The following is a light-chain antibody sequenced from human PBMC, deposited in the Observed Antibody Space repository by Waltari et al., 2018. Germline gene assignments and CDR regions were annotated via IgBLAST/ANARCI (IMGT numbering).Light chain of an antibody. CDR3: AAWDDSLDVVV. J-gene: IGLJ2*01. CDR2: RDD. CDR1: SSNIGNTY. Sequence: QSMLTQPPSASATPGQRVTISCSGASSNIGNTYVYWYQQIPGTAPKLLLYRDDQRPSEVPDRFSGSKSGTSAFLAISGLRSEDEADYHCAAWDDSLDVVVFGGGTKLTVL. V-gene: IGLV1-47*01.